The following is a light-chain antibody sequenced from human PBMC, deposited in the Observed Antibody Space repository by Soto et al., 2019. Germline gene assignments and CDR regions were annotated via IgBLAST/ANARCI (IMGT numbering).Light chain of an antibody. CDR2: DVS. Sequence: QSVLTQPGSVSGSPGQSITISCTGTSSDVGGYNYVSWYQQHPGKAPKLMIYDVSNRPSGVSNRFSGSKSGNTASLTISGLQAEDEADYYCSSYTSSSTLDYVFGTGTKVTVL. CDR1: SSDVGGYNY. CDR3: SSYTSSSTLDYV. J-gene: IGLJ1*01. V-gene: IGLV2-14*01.